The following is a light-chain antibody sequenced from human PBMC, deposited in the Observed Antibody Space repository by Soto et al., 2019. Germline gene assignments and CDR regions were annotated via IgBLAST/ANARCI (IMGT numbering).Light chain of an antibody. Sequence: EIVLTQSPGTLALSLGDGATLSCRASQTVNRNYLAWYHQKPGQPPRLLIYGVSNRATGVPDSFSGGGSGTEFTLAIVSLEPDDCGTYYCQQYIDSPRTFGQGTRVEVK. CDR1: QTVNRNY. CDR3: QQYIDSPRT. V-gene: IGKV3-20*01. CDR2: GVS. J-gene: IGKJ1*01.